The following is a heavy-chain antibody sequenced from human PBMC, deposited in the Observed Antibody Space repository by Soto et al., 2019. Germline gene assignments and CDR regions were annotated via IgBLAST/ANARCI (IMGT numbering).Heavy chain of an antibody. J-gene: IGHJ4*02. V-gene: IGHV3-73*01. CDR2: IRTMANSY. CDR3: AKRVVVSGDTYYSDY. CDR1: GFTLSGSA. D-gene: IGHD2-2*01. Sequence: VGSLRLSCAASGFTLSGSAMHWVRQVSGKGLEWLGRIRTMANSYADSVKGRFTISRDNSRNTLYLQMNSLRPEDTALYYCAKRVVVSGDTYYSDYWGQGTLVTVSS.